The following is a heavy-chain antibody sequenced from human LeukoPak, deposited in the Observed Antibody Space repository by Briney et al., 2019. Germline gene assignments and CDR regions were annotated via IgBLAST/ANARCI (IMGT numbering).Heavy chain of an antibody. CDR3: ASPGLVASHYYGMDV. V-gene: IGHV3-23*01. Sequence: GGSLRLSCAASGFTFSSYAMSWVRQAPGKGLEWVSAISGSGGSTYYADSVKGRFTISRDNSKSTLYLQMNSLRAEDTAVYFCASPGLVASHYYGMDVWGQGTTVTVSS. CDR1: GFTFSSYA. D-gene: IGHD2-21*01. J-gene: IGHJ6*02. CDR2: ISGSGGST.